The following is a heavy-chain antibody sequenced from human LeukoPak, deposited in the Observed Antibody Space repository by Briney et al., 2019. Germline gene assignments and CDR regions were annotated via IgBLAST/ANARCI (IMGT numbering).Heavy chain of an antibody. D-gene: IGHD2-8*02. CDR3: VREESGGYFDY. CDR1: GFTFTDYL. J-gene: IGHJ4*02. Sequence: ASVKIACKSFGFTFTDYLLHWVRQAPGQGLEWVGRIAPSVDTTNYAQKFRGRVTMTRDTSTSTVYMELSSLRSDDTAIYYCVREESGGYFDYWGQGTLVTVSS. V-gene: IGHV1-46*01. CDR2: IAPSVDTT.